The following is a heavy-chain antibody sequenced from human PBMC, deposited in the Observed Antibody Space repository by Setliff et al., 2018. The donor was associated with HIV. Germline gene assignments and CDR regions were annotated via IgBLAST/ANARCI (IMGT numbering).Heavy chain of an antibody. CDR1: GYTFSSYD. V-gene: IGHV1-8*02. CDR3: ARARRDSYDRGRRNHYYIDV. CDR2: MNPNSGNT. Sequence: ASVKVSCKASGYTFSSYDTNWVRQATGQGLEWMGWMNPNSGNTGYAQKFQGRVTMTRDTSIGTAYMELNNLKFEDTAVYYCARARRDSYDRGRRNHYYIDVWGKGTPVTVSS. D-gene: IGHD3-22*01. J-gene: IGHJ6*03.